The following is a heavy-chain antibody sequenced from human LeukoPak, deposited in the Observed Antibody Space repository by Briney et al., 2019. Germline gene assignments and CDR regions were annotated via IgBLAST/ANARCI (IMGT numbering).Heavy chain of an antibody. J-gene: IGHJ4*02. D-gene: IGHD3-22*01. CDR2: ISDSGGST. CDR3: AKRGVVIRVILVGFHKEAYYFDS. Sequence: PGGSLRLSCAVSGITLSDYGMSWVRQAPGKGLEWVAGISDSGGSTKYADSVKGRFTIARDNRKNTLYLQMNSLGAEDTAVYFCAKRGVVIRVILVGFHKEAYYFDSWGQGALVTVSS. V-gene: IGHV3-23*01. CDR1: GITLSDYG.